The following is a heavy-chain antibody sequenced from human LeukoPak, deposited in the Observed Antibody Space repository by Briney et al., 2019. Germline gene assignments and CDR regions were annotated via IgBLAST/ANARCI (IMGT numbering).Heavy chain of an antibody. CDR2: INHSGST. Sequence: NPSETLSLTCAVYGGSFSGYYWSWIRQPPGKGLEWIGEINHSGSTNYNPSLKSRVTISVDTSKNQFSLKLSSVTAADTAVYYCARDSVVVTAIRAFDIWGQGTMVTVSS. D-gene: IGHD2-21*02. CDR1: GGSFSGYY. CDR3: ARDSVVVTAIRAFDI. V-gene: IGHV4-34*01. J-gene: IGHJ3*02.